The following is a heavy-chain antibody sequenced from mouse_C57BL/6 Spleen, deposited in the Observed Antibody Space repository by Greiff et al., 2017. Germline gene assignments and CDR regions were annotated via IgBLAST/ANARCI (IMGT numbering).Heavy chain of an antibody. J-gene: IGHJ3*01. Sequence: QVQLQQPGAELVRPGSSVKLSCKASGYTFTSYWMDWVKQRPGQGLEWIGNIYPSDSETHYNQKFKDQATLTVDKSSSTAYMQLSSLTSEDSAVYYCARVGYDYDRAWFAYWGQGTLVTVSA. CDR3: ARVGYDYDRAWFAY. CDR2: IYPSDSET. CDR1: GYTFTSYW. D-gene: IGHD2-4*01. V-gene: IGHV1-61*01.